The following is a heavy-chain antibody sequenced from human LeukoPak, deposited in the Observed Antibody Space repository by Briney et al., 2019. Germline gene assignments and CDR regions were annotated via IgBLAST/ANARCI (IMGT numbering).Heavy chain of an antibody. J-gene: IGHJ4*02. CDR2: IKQDGSEK. V-gene: IGHV3-7*01. CDR1: GFTFSSYN. D-gene: IGHD3-3*01. CDR3: AREYDFWSGSNYYFDY. Sequence: GGSLRLSCAASGFTFSSYNMHWVRQAPGKGLEWVANIKQDGSEKYYVDSVKGRVTISRDNAKNSLYLQMNSLRAEDTAVYYCAREYDFWSGSNYYFDYWGQGTLVTVSS.